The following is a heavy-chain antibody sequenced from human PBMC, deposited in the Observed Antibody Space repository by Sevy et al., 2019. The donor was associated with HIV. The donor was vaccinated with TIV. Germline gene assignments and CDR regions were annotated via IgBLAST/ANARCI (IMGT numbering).Heavy chain of an antibody. CDR1: GYTFTGYY. J-gene: IGHJ4*02. D-gene: IGHD1-1*01. Sequence: ASVKVSCKASGYTFTGYYMHWVRQAPGQGLQWMGWINPDSGGPNYAPKFQGRVTLTRDTSISTAYMELSRLKSDYTAVYYCVRYDRDCYFDYWGQATLVTVSS. CDR2: INPDSGGP. V-gene: IGHV1-2*02. CDR3: VRYDRDCYFDY.